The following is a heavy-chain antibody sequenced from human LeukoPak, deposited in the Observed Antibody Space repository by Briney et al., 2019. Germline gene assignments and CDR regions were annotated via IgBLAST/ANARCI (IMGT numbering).Heavy chain of an antibody. CDR2: IYYSGTT. CDR3: ARYWSRFDY. J-gene: IGHJ4*02. Sequence: PSETLSLTCSVSGGSISSYYWSWIRQPPGKGLEWIGYIYYSGTTNYNPSLKSRVTISVDTSKNQFSLKLSSVTAADTAVYFCARYWSRFDYWGQGTLVTVSS. V-gene: IGHV4-59*08. D-gene: IGHD1-1*01. CDR1: GGSISSYY.